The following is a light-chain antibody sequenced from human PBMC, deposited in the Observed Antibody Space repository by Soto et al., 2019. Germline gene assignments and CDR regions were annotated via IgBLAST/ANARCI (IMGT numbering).Light chain of an antibody. CDR1: ENVRTF. CDR3: QQYGSSHT. V-gene: IGKV3-20*01. J-gene: IGKJ5*01. CDR2: GAS. Sequence: EVVLTQSPATLSLSPGERATLSCRASENVRTFVDWYQQKPGQAPRLLIYGASSRAIGIPDRFSGSVSGSDFILTINRLEPEDFAVYYCQQYGSSHTFGQGTRLEI.